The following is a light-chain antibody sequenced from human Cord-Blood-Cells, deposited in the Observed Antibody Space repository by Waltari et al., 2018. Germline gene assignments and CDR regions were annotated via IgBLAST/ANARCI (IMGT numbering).Light chain of an antibody. Sequence: SYVLTQPTSVSVAPGKTARTTCGGNNIGSNSVHWYQQKPGLSPVLVVYDDSDRPSGIPERFSGSNSGNTATLTISRVEAGDEADYYCQVWDSSSDHPVFGGGTKLTVL. CDR3: QVWDSSSDHPV. CDR2: DDS. J-gene: IGLJ2*01. CDR1: NIGSNS. V-gene: IGLV3-21*03.